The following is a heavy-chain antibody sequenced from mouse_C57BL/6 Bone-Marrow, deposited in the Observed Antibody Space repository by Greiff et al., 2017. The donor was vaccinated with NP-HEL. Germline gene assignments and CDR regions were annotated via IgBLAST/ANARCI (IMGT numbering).Heavy chain of an antibody. CDR3: ARGITGTGY. D-gene: IGHD4-1*01. V-gene: IGHV1-59*01. CDR2: IDPSDSYT. CDR1: GYTFTSYW. Sequence: QVQLQQPGAELVRPGTSVKLSCKASGYTFTSYWMHWVKQRPGQGLEWIGVIDPSDSYTNYNQKFKGKATLTVDTSSSTAYMQRSSLTSEDSAVYYCARGITGTGYWGQGTTLTVSS. J-gene: IGHJ2*01.